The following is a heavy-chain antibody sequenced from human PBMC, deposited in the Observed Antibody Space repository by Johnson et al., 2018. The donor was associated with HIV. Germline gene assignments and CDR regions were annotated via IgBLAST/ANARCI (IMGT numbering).Heavy chain of an antibody. Sequence: QVQLVESGGGVVQPGRSLRLSCAASGFTFSSYAMHWVRQAPGKGLEWVAVISYDGSNKYYADSVKGRFTISRDNSKNTLYLQMNSLRAEDTAVYYCAVLCSGCAYAFDTWGQGTMVTVSS. CDR3: AVLCSGCAYAFDT. D-gene: IGHD3-16*01. CDR2: ISYDGSNK. J-gene: IGHJ3*02. CDR1: GFTFSSYA. V-gene: IGHV3-30-3*01.